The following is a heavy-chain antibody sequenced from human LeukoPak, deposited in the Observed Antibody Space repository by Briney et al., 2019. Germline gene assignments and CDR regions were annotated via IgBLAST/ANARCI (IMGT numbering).Heavy chain of an antibody. V-gene: IGHV3-23*01. Sequence: GGSLRLSCAAPGFTFSSYAMCCVRQAPGEGLEWVSAVSGSGGRTYYADSVKGRFTISRDNSKNTLYLQMISLRAEDTAVYYCAKGLAQLWFYWGQGTLVTVSS. CDR1: GFTFSSYA. J-gene: IGHJ4*02. CDR2: VSGSGGRT. CDR3: AKGLAQLWFY. D-gene: IGHD5-18*01.